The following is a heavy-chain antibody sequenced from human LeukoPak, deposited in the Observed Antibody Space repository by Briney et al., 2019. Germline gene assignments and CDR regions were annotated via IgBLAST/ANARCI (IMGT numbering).Heavy chain of an antibody. CDR1: GFVFISYE. V-gene: IGHV3-48*03. CDR2: ISRSGSTQ. Sequence: AGGSLRLSCAASGFVFISYEMNWARQAAGKGLEWISYISRSGSTQYYADSVKGRFTISRDNANNFLYLQMNSLRAEDTAVYYCARERTSGWDAFDFWGQGTLVTVSS. D-gene: IGHD6-19*01. J-gene: IGHJ4*02. CDR3: ARERTSGWDAFDF.